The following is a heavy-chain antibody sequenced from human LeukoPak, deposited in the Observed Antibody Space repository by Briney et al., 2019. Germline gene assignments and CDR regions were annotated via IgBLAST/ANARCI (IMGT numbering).Heavy chain of an antibody. J-gene: IGHJ4*02. V-gene: IGHV3-53*01. CDR3: ARDLDGGYFDY. CDR1: GFTVSSNY. Sequence: GGSLRLSCAASGFTVSSNYMSWVRQAPGKGLEWVSVIYSGGSTYYADSVKGRFTISRDNSKNTLYLQMNSLRAEDTAVYYCARDLDGGYFDYCGQGTLVTVSS. CDR2: IYSGGST. D-gene: IGHD4-23*01.